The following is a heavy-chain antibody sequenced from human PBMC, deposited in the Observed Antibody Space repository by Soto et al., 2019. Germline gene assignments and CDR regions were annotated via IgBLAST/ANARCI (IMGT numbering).Heavy chain of an antibody. J-gene: IGHJ5*02. CDR3: ARHPERIAQIGWFDP. Sequence: GGSLRLSCAASGFTFSDYYMSWIRQAPGKGLEWVSYISSSSSYTNYADSVKGRFTISRDNAKNSLYLQMNSLRAEDTAVYYCARHPERIAQIGWFDPWGQGTLVTVSS. V-gene: IGHV3-11*06. CDR2: ISSSSSYT. CDR1: GFTFSDYY. D-gene: IGHD6-13*01.